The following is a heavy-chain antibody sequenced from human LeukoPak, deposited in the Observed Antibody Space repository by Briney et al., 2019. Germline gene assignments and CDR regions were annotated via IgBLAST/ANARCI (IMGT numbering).Heavy chain of an antibody. Sequence: GGSLRLSCAASGFTFSSYGMYWVRQAPGKGLEWVAVIWYDGSNKYYADSVKGRFTISRDNSKNTLYLQMNSLRAEDTAVYYCARDINYGDYGGYYYYGMDVWGQGTTVTVSS. J-gene: IGHJ6*02. D-gene: IGHD4-17*01. CDR3: ARDINYGDYGGYYYYGMDV. CDR2: IWYDGSNK. CDR1: GFTFSSYG. V-gene: IGHV3-33*01.